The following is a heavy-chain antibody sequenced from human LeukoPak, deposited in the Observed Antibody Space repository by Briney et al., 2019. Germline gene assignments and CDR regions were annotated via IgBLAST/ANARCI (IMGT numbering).Heavy chain of an antibody. CDR2: INPSGGST. CDR3: ARVRYRLAETYIDY. CDR1: GYTFTSYY. Sequence: ASAKVSCKASGYTFTSYYMHWVRQAPGQGLEWMGIINPSGGSTSYAQKFQGRVTMTRDTSISTAYMELSRLRSDDTAVYYCARVRYRLAETYIDYWGQGTLVTVSS. D-gene: IGHD3-16*01. V-gene: IGHV1-46*01. J-gene: IGHJ4*02.